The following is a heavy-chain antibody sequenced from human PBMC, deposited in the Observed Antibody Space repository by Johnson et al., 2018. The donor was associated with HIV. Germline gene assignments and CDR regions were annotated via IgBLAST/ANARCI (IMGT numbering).Heavy chain of an antibody. V-gene: IGHV3-9*01. CDR3: ASAWGELDDAFDI. CDR1: GFTFDDYA. J-gene: IGHJ3*02. D-gene: IGHD1-26*01. Sequence: VQLVESGGGLVQPGRSLRLSCAASGFTFDDYAMHWVRQAPGKGLEWVSGISWNSGSIGYADSVRGRLTISRDNAKNSLYLQMNSLRAEDTAVYYCASAWGELDDAFDIWGQGTMVTVSS. CDR2: ISWNSGSI.